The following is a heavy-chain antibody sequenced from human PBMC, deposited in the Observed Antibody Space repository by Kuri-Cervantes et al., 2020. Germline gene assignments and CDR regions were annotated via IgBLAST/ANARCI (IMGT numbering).Heavy chain of an antibody. CDR3: AKDSHAARDS. J-gene: IGHJ4*02. V-gene: IGHV3-7*03. D-gene: IGHD6-6*01. CDR1: GFTFSDYW. CDR2: IKEDGSEE. Sequence: GESLKISCAASGFTFSDYWMTWVRQAPGKGLEWVANIKEDGSEEQYADSVKGRFTISRDNAKNSLSLQMDSLRAEDTALYYCAKDSHAARDSWGQGTLVTVSS.